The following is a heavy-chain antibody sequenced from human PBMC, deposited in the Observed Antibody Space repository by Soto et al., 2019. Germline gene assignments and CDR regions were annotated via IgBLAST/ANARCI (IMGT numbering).Heavy chain of an antibody. Sequence: GASVKVSCKASGYTFTGYYMHWVRQAPGQGLEWMGWINPNSGGTNYAQKFQGRVTMTRDTSISTAYMELSRLRSDDTAVYYCARDFGSAMIVAVAPTNWFDPWGQGTLVTVSS. J-gene: IGHJ5*02. CDR3: ARDFGSAMIVAVAPTNWFDP. CDR1: GYTFTGYY. V-gene: IGHV1-2*02. CDR2: INPNSGGT. D-gene: IGHD3-22*01.